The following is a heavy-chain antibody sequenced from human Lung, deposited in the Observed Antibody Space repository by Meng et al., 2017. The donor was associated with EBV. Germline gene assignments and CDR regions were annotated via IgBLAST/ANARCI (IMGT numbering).Heavy chain of an antibody. Sequence: VQGVVSGGGLIQPGGSLRLSCAASGFSVSSTYMTWVRQAPGKGLEWVSAIDSGGTNYYADSVKGRFTISRDNSRNTVDLQMSSLRGGDTAVYYCGRLSKWGQGALVTVSS. CDR2: IDSGGTN. V-gene: IGHV3-53*01. J-gene: IGHJ4*02. CDR3: GRLSK. CDR1: GFSVSSTY.